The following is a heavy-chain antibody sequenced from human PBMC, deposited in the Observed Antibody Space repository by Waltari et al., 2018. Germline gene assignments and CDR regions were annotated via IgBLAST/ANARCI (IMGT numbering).Heavy chain of an antibody. Sequence: GRLDPSDTYTNYSSSFQGHVTMSADKSISTVYLQWSSLKASDTAMYYCARGRQGATCPDYWGQGTLVTVSS. J-gene: IGHJ4*02. D-gene: IGHD1-1*01. CDR2: LDPSDTYT. V-gene: IGHV5-10-1*01. CDR3: ARGRQGATCPDY.